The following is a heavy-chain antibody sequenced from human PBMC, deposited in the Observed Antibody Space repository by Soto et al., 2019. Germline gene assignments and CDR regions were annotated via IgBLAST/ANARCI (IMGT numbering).Heavy chain of an antibody. CDR1: GYTFTSYG. CDR2: ISAYNGNT. CDR3: ASDDYCTNGVCSRRYFDL. J-gene: IGHJ2*01. Sequence: QVQLVQSGAEVKKPGASVKVSCKASGYTFTSYGISWERQAPGQGLEWMGWISAYNGNTNYAQKLQGRVTMTTDTSTSTAYMELRSLRSDDTAVYYCASDDYCTNGVCSRRYFDLWGRGTLVTVSS. D-gene: IGHD2-8*01. V-gene: IGHV1-18*01.